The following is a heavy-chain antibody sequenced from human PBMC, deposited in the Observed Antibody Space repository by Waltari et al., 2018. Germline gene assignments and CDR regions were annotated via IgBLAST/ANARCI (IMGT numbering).Heavy chain of an antibody. D-gene: IGHD5-12*01. CDR1: GVSITSNRHY. CDR3: ATYIGASLGTAAFDV. CDR2: MSYSGAT. Sequence: QVQVQESGPGLVKPAETLSLTCSVSGVSITSNRHYWAWIRQPPGQGLEWIGTMSYSGATDTSPALKSRVTISRDTSENQLSLKLGSVTAADTAVYYCATYIGASLGTAAFDVWGQGTTVTVSS. J-gene: IGHJ3*01. V-gene: IGHV4-39*01.